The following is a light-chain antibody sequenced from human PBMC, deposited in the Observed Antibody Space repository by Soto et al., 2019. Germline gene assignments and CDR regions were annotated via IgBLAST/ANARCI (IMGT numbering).Light chain of an antibody. CDR3: QQYNSYSPA. CDR1: QSISSW. CDR2: DAS. V-gene: IGKV1-5*01. J-gene: IGKJ1*01. Sequence: DIQMTQSPSTLSASVGDRVTITCRASQSISSWLAWYQRKPGKAPKLLIYDASSLESGVPSRFSGSGSGTEFTLTISSLQPDDFATYYCQQYNSYSPAFGQGTKVEIK.